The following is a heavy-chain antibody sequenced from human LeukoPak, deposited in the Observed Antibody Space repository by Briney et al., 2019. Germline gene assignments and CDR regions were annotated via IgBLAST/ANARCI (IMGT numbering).Heavy chain of an antibody. V-gene: IGHV4-39*07. Sequence: PSETLSLTCTVSGGSISSSGYYWGWIRQPPGKGLEWIGSIYYSGSTNYNPSLKSRVTISVDTSKNQFSLKLSSVTAADTAVYYCARAPYYYDSRVGFDYWGQGTLVTVSS. CDR3: ARAPYYYDSRVGFDY. D-gene: IGHD3-22*01. J-gene: IGHJ4*02. CDR2: IYYSGST. CDR1: GGSISSSGYY.